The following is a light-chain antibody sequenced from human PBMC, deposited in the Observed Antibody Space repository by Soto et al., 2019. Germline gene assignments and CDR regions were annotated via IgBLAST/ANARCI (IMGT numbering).Light chain of an antibody. Sequence: EIVLTQSPATLSLSPGERATLSCRASQSVSKYLAWYQQKPGQAPRLLIYDTSNMATGIPARFSGSGSGTDFTLTISSLEPEDPAVYYCQQRSNWPYTFGQGTKLEIK. J-gene: IGKJ2*01. V-gene: IGKV3-11*01. CDR1: QSVSKY. CDR3: QQRSNWPYT. CDR2: DTS.